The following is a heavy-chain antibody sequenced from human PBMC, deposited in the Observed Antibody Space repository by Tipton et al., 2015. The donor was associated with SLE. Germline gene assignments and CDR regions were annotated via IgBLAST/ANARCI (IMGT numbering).Heavy chain of an antibody. D-gene: IGHD3-22*01. CDR3: AREEGYDSSTNAFDI. CDR1: GGSISSYY. V-gene: IGHV4-4*07. Sequence: GLVKPSETLSLTCTVSGGSISSYYWTWIRQPAGKGLEWIGRIYNSDSTNYNPSLKSRVTISVDTSKNQFSLRLNSVTAADTAVYYCAREEGYDSSTNAFDIWGPGTMVTVSS. J-gene: IGHJ3*02. CDR2: IYNSDST.